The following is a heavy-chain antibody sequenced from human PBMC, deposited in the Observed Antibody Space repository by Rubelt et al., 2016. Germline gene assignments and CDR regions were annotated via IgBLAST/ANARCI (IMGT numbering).Heavy chain of an antibody. CDR2: INHSGST. CDR1: GGSFSDYY. CDR3: ARGSIAAAWV. V-gene: IGHV4-34*01. Sequence: QVQLQQWGAGLLKPSETLSLTCAVYGGSFSDYYWIWVRQSPGKGMEWIGDINHSGSTNYNPSLKRQVTKSVDTSKNQLSLKLHSVTAADKAVYYCARGSIAAAWVWGQGTLVTVSS. J-gene: IGHJ4*02. D-gene: IGHD6-25*01.